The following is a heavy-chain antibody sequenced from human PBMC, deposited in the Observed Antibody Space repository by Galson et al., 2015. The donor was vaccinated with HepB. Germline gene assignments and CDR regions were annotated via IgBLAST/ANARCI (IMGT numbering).Heavy chain of an antibody. D-gene: IGHD6-13*01. J-gene: IGHJ4*02. CDR1: GFTVSSNY. Sequence: SLRLSCAASGFTVSSNYMTWVRQAPGEGLEWVSLIYDSGATYYADSVKGRFTISRDNYKNTLYLQMSSLRAEDTAVYYCARVISSSWFHFDHWGQGTLVTVSS. CDR2: IYDSGAT. V-gene: IGHV3-66*01. CDR3: ARVISSSWFHFDH.